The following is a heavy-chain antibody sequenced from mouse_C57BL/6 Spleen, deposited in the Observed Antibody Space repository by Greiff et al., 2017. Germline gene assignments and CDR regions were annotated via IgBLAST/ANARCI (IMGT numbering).Heavy chain of an antibody. CDR1: GFTFSNYW. D-gene: IGHD3-1*01. CDR2: IRLKSDNYAT. J-gene: IGHJ4*01. Sequence: EVKLVESGGGLVQPGGSMKLSCVASGFTFSNYWMNWVRQSPEKGLEWVAQIRLKSDNYATHYAESVKGRFTISRDDSKSSVYLQMNNLRAEDTGIYYCTAGYGGYYAMDYWGQGTSVTVSS. V-gene: IGHV6-3*01. CDR3: TAGYGGYYAMDY.